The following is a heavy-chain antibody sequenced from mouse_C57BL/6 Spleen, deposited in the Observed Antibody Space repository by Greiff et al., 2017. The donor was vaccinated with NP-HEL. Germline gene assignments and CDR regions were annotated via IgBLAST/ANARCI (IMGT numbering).Heavy chain of an antibody. CDR3: TRDSYYSKYLYYYAMDY. CDR2: ISSGGDYI. V-gene: IGHV5-9-1*02. J-gene: IGHJ4*01. Sequence: EVQGVESGEGLVKPGGSLKLSCAASGFTFSSYAMSWVRQTPEKRLEWVAYISSGGDYIYYADTVKGRFTISRDNARNTLYLQMSSLKSEDTAMYYCTRDSYYSKYLYYYAMDYWGQGTSVTVSS. CDR1: GFTFSSYA. D-gene: IGHD2-5*01.